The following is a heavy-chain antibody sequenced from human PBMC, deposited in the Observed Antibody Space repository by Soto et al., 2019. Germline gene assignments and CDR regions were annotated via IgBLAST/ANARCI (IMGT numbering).Heavy chain of an antibody. CDR2: IIPIFGTA. CDR3: ARDGNPAIAAAGTFDY. J-gene: IGHJ4*02. V-gene: IGHV1-69*13. D-gene: IGHD6-13*01. CDR1: GGTFSSYA. Sequence: SVKVSCKASGGTFSSYAISWVRQAPGQGLEWMGGIIPIFGTANYAQKFQGRVTITADESTSTAYMELSSLRSEDTAVYYCARDGNPAIAAAGTFDYWGQGTLVTVSS.